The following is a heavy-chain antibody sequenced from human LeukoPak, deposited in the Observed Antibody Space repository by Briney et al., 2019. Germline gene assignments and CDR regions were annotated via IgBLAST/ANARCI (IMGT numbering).Heavy chain of an antibody. J-gene: IGHJ4*02. CDR1: GFTFNSYE. Sequence: PGGSLRLSCAASGFTFNSYEMNWVCQAPGKGLEWVSYINSGGSAIYYADSVKGRFAISRDSAKNSLYLQMNSLRADDTAVYYCARGGSYVHYWGQGTLVTVSS. V-gene: IGHV3-48*03. CDR3: ARGGSYVHY. D-gene: IGHD1-26*01. CDR2: INSGGSAI.